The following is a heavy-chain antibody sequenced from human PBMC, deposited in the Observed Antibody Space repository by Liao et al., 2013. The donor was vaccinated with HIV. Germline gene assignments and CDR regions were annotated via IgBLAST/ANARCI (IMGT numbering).Heavy chain of an antibody. CDR2: IYYTGMT. Sequence: QVQLQESGSGLVRPSETLSLTCTVSGGSITGHYWSWIRQTPGEGLEWIAYIYYTGMTNYNPSLKGRGTISIDTSKSQFSLELSSATAADTAVYYCARGLSRGRWQPKDNYYYQMDVWGKGTTVTVSS. CDR1: GGSITGHY. V-gene: IGHV4-59*11. D-gene: IGHD4-23*01. CDR3: ARGLSRGRWQPKDNYYYQMDV. J-gene: IGHJ6*03.